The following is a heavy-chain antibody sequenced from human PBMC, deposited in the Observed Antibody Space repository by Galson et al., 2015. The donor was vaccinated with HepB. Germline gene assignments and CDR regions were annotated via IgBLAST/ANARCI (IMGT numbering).Heavy chain of an antibody. CDR2: ISAYNGNT. D-gene: IGHD2-2*01. V-gene: IGHV1-18*04. CDR1: GYTFTSYG. CDR3: ARDAGAICSSTSCYGGDYYYYYGMDV. Sequence: SVKVSCKASGYTFTSYGISWVRQAPGQGLEWMGWISAYNGNTNYAQKLQGRVTMTTDTSTSAAYMELRSLRSDDTAVYYCARDAGAICSSTSCYGGDYYYYYGMDVWGQGTTVTVSS. J-gene: IGHJ6*02.